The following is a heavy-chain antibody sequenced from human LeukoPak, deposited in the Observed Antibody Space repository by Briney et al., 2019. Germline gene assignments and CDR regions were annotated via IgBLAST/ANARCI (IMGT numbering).Heavy chain of an antibody. Sequence: GGSLRLSCAASGFTFSSYSMNWVRQAPGKGLEWVSSISSSSSYIYYADSVKGRFTISRDNAKNSLYLQMNSLRAEDTAVYYCARGRAAASPRNYFDYWGQGTLVTVSS. V-gene: IGHV3-21*01. D-gene: IGHD6-13*01. CDR3: ARGRAAASPRNYFDY. J-gene: IGHJ4*02. CDR1: GFTFSSYS. CDR2: ISSSSSYI.